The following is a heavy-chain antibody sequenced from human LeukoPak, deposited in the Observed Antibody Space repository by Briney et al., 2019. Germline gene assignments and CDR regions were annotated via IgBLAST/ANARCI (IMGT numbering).Heavy chain of an antibody. CDR2: ISYDGNTK. CDR1: GFTFSSYE. J-gene: IGHJ3*02. D-gene: IGHD4-17*01. Sequence: GGSLRLSCAASGFTFSSYEMNWVRQAPGKGLEWVAIISYDGNTKYYGDSVKGRFTISRDNSKNTLYLQMNSLRAEDTAVYYCARDNDGDSFDAFDIWGQGTMVTVSS. V-gene: IGHV3-30*03. CDR3: ARDNDGDSFDAFDI.